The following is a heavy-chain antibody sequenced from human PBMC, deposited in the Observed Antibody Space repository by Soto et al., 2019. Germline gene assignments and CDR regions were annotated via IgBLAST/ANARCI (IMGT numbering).Heavy chain of an antibody. D-gene: IGHD3-3*01. CDR3: ARGGQDFWSGPFDY. CDR2: IFYSGST. V-gene: IGHV4-31*02. CDR1: GGSISSGGYY. J-gene: IGHJ4*02. Sequence: SETLSLTCTVSGGSISSGGYYWSWIRHHPGKGLEWIGYIFYSGSTFYSPSLKSRVTMSVDTSKQEFSLKLSSVTAADTALYYCARGGQDFWSGPFDYWGRGALVTVSS.